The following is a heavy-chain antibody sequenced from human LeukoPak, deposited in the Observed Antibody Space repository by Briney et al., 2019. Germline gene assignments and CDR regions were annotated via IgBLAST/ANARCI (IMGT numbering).Heavy chain of an antibody. CDR1: GGSISTITYY. J-gene: IGHJ3*02. D-gene: IGHD3-22*01. V-gene: IGHV4-39*07. CDR2: MYYRGNT. Sequence: SETLSLTCTVSGGSISTITYYWGWIRQPPGKGLEWVGHMYYRGNTFYNPSLKSRVTISVDTSKNQFSLKLSSVTAADTAVYYCARELKGDYYDSSGYYLGNAFDIWGQGTMVTVSS. CDR3: ARELKGDYYDSSGYYLGNAFDI.